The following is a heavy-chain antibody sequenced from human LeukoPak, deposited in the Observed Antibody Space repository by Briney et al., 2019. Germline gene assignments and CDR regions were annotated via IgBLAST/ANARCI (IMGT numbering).Heavy chain of an antibody. J-gene: IGHJ4*02. V-gene: IGHV3-23*01. D-gene: IGHD6-6*01. Sequence: GGSLRLSCAASGFTFGSYAMSWVRQAPGKGLEWVSAISGSGGSTYYADSVKGRFTISRDNSKNTLYLQMNSLRAEDTAVYYCAKDRGQYSSSSYFDYWGQGTLVTVSS. CDR3: AKDRGQYSSSSYFDY. CDR1: GFTFGSYA. CDR2: ISGSGGST.